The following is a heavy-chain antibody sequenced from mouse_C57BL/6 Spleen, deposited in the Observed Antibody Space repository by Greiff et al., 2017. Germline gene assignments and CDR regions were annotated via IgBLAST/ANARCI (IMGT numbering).Heavy chain of an antibody. CDR3: ARQRDGFDY. CDR1: GFTFSSYT. Sequence: EVQLVESGGGLVKPGGSLKLSCAASGFTFSSYTMSWVRQTPEKRLEWVATISGGGGNTYYPDSVKGRFTISRDNAKNTLYLQMSSLRSEDTALYYGARQRDGFDYWGQGTTLTVSS. V-gene: IGHV5-9*01. CDR2: ISGGGGNT. D-gene: IGHD3-3*01. J-gene: IGHJ2*01.